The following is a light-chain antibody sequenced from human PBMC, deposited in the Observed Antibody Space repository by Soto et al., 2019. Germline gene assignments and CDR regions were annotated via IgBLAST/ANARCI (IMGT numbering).Light chain of an antibody. J-gene: IGLJ3*02. CDR1: SSDVGGYNY. Sequence: QSALTQPPSASGSPGQSVTISCTGTSSDVGGYNYVSWYQQHPGKAPKLMIYEVSKRPSGVPDRFSGSKSGNTASLTVSGLQDEDEAYYYCSSYAGGNNVVFGGGTKLTVL. CDR3: SSYAGGNNVV. V-gene: IGLV2-8*01. CDR2: EVS.